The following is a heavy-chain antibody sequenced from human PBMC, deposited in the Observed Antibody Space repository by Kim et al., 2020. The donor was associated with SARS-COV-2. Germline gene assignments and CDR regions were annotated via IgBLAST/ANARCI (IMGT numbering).Heavy chain of an antibody. CDR1: GFTFSSYA. CDR2: ISGSGGST. V-gene: IGHV3-23*01. CDR3: AKPPRGALASSDY. Sequence: GGSLRLSCASSGFTFSSYAMSWVRQAPGKGLEWVSAISGSGGSTYYADSVKGRFTISRDNSKNTLYLQMNSLRAEDTAVYYCAKPPRGALASSDYWGQGTLVTVSS. D-gene: IGHD6-19*01. J-gene: IGHJ4*02.